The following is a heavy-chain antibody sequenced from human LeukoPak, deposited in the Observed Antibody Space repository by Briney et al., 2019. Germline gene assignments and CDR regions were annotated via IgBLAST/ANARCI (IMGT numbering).Heavy chain of an antibody. D-gene: IGHD4-17*01. V-gene: IGHV3-30*02. J-gene: IGHJ4*02. CDR3: VKDFWLDYGDW. CDR1: GFTFSSCP. CDR2: IYYDGNNK. Sequence: GGSLRLSCAASGFTFSSCPMHWVRQAPGKGLEGVAYIYYDGNNKYYADSVKGRFTISRDNSKNTLYLQMNSLTTEDTAVYYCVKDFWLDYGDWGGQGTLVTVSS.